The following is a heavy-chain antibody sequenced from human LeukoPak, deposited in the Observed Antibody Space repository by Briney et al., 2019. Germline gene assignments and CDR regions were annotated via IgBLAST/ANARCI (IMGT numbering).Heavy chain of an antibody. J-gene: IGHJ3*02. V-gene: IGHV3-23*01. Sequence: GGSLRLSCAASGFTFSTYAMSWVRQAPGKGLEWVSGISGSGGSTFYADSVKGRFTISRDNSKNTLYLQMNSLRAEDTALYYCAKDGTPGYSGSWYAFDIWGQGTMVTVSS. CDR3: AKDGTPGYSGSWYAFDI. CDR1: GFTFSTYA. D-gene: IGHD6-13*01. CDR2: ISGSGGST.